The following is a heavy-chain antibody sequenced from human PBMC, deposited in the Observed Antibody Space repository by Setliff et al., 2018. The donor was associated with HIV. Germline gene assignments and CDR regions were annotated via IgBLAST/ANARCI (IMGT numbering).Heavy chain of an antibody. CDR2: FYYSGTT. CDR3: ARDATSEGYMDV. CDR1: GASITTNSYY. V-gene: IGHV4-39*07. J-gene: IGHJ6*03. Sequence: PSETLSLTCAVSGASITTNSYYWGWIRQTPEKGLEWIGDFYYSGTTYYNPSLRSRVTISVDTSRNQFSLKLTSVTAADTAIYYCARDATSEGYMDVWGKGTTVTVSS.